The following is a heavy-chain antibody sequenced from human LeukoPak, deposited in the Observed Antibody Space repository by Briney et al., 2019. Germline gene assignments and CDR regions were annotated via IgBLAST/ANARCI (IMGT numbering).Heavy chain of an antibody. V-gene: IGHV3-7*01. CDR2: IKEDGGER. Sequence: GGSLRLSCAASGFTLNRYWMRWVRQAPGKGLEWVANIKEDGGERHYVDSVKGRFTISRDNANNSLYLQMNRLRAEDTAVYYCARGGNLENWGGGSLVTVSS. J-gene: IGHJ4*02. D-gene: IGHD1-14*01. CDR3: ARGGNLEN. CDR1: GFTLNRYW.